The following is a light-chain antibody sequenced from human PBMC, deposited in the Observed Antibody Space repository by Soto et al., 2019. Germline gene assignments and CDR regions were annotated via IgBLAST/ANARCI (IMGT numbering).Light chain of an antibody. Sequence: QSVLTQPASVSGSPGQSITISCTGTSSDVGGYKYVSRYQQSPGKAPKLMMYDVSNRPSGVSNRFSGSKSGNTASLTISGLQAEDEADYYCSSYTSSSPCVFGTGTKVTVL. V-gene: IGLV2-14*01. CDR3: SSYTSSSPCV. J-gene: IGLJ1*01. CDR2: DVS. CDR1: SSDVGGYKY.